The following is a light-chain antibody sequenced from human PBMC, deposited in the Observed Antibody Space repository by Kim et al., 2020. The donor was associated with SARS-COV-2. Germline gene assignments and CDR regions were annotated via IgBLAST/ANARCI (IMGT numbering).Light chain of an antibody. CDR1: QSVSSN. CDR3: QQYNNWPPWT. V-gene: IGKV3-15*01. J-gene: IGKJ1*01. CDR2: GAS. Sequence: SPGESAPLSCRANQSVSSNLAWYQQKPGQAPRLLIYGASTRATGIPARFSGSGSGTEFTLTISSLQSEDFAVYYCQQYNNWPPWTFGQGTKVDIK.